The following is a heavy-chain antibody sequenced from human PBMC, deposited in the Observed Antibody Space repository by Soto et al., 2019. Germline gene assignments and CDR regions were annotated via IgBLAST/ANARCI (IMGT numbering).Heavy chain of an antibody. D-gene: IGHD3-10*01. Sequence: QPVGSLRLSCAASGFTFSRYWMSWVRQAPGKGLEWVANIKQDGSEKNYVDSVKGRFTISRDNAKNSLYLQMNSLRAEDTAVYYCARDYYGSGSYYKGWFDPWGQGTLVTV. CDR2: IKQDGSEK. V-gene: IGHV3-7*03. J-gene: IGHJ5*02. CDR1: GFTFSRYW. CDR3: ARDYYGSGSYYKGWFDP.